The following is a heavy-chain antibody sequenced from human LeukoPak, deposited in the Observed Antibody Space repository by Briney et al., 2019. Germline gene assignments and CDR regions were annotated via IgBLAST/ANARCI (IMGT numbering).Heavy chain of an antibody. J-gene: IGHJ4*02. V-gene: IGHV4-39*01. CDR1: GGSISSSSYY. Sequence: SETLSLTCTVSGGSISSSSYYWGWIRQHPGKGLEWIGSIYYSGSTYYNPSLKSRVTISVDTSKNQFSLKLSSVTAADTAVYYCAIGGSSGYYYYFDYWGQGTLVTVSS. CDR3: AIGGSSGYYYYFDY. D-gene: IGHD3-22*01. CDR2: IYYSGST.